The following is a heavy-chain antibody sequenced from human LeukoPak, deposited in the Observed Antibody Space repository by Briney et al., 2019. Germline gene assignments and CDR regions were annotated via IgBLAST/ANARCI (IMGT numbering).Heavy chain of an antibody. CDR1: GFTFSSYT. Sequence: GGSLRLSCAASGFTFSSYTMSWVRQAPGKGLVWVSRINTDGSSTSYADSVKGRFTFSRDNAKNTLYLQMNSLRAEDTAVYYCTRDSYTNSVYYGMDVWGQGTTVTVSS. CDR2: INTDGSST. D-gene: IGHD6-6*01. CDR3: TRDSYTNSVYYGMDV. V-gene: IGHV3-74*01. J-gene: IGHJ6*02.